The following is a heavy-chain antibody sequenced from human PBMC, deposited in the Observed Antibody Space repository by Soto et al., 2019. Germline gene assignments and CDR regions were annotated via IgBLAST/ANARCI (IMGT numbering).Heavy chain of an antibody. CDR3: TRRPKAADIGVGSLDL. V-gene: IGHV3-15*07. Sequence: EVKLVESGGDLVQPGGSLRLSCAASGYSFTDAWMKWVRQAPGKGLEWVGRIKSFADGGTTEYAAPVKGRFSISREDSTLTVSLQMNSLQTEDTAVYYCTRRPKAADIGVGSLDLWGRGTLVTVSA. CDR1: GYSFTDAW. D-gene: IGHD3-9*01. J-gene: IGHJ4*02. CDR2: IKSFADGGTT.